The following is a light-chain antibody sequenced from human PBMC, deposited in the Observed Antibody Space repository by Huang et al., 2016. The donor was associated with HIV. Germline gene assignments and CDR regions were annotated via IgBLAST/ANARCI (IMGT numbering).Light chain of an antibody. J-gene: IGKJ1*01. Sequence: DIQMTQSPSILSASVGDRVTITCRDSQRVSSWLAWYQQKPGKPPKRLIYKSSTLEGGVPSRFSGRGSGTEFTLTISSLQPDDFATYYCQQYNTFWTFGQGTKV. CDR2: KSS. CDR3: QQYNTFWT. V-gene: IGKV1-5*03. CDR1: QRVSSW.